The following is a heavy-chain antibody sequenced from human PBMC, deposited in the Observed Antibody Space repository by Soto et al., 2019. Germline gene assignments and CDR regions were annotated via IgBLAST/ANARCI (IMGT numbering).Heavy chain of an antibody. J-gene: IGHJ6*02. CDR2: ISYDGSNK. D-gene: IGHD2-2*01. V-gene: IGHV3-30-3*01. CDR1: GFTFSSYA. Sequence: PGGSLRLSCAASGFTFSSYAMHWVRQAPGKGLEWVAVISYDGSNKYYADSVKGRFTISRDNSKNTLYLQMNSLRAEDTAVYYCASDIVLVPAAYYYYYGMDVWGQGTTVTVSS. CDR3: ASDIVLVPAAYYYYYGMDV.